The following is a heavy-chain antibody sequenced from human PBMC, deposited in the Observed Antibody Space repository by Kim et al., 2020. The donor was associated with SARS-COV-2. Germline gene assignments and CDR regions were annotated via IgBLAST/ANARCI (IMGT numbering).Heavy chain of an antibody. CDR2: ISWNSGSI. J-gene: IGHJ6*02. D-gene: IGHD3-10*01. V-gene: IGHV3-9*01. CDR1: GFTFDDYA. Sequence: GGSLRLSCAASGFTFDDYAMHWVRQAPGKGLEWVSGISWNSGSIGYADSVKGRFTISRDNAKNSLYLQMNSLRAEDTALYYCAKDGGDGFYGSGSYYNVGVYGMDVWGQGTTVTLSS. CDR3: AKDGGDGFYGSGSYYNVGVYGMDV.